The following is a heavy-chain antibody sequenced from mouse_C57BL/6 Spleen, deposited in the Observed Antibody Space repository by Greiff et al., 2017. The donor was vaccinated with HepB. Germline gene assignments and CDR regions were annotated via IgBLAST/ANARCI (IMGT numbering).Heavy chain of an antibody. Sequence: VKVVESGAELVRPGASVTLSCKASGYTFTDYEMHWVKQTPVHGLEWIGAIDPETGGTAYNQKFKGKAILTADKSSSTAYMELRSLTSEDSAVYYCTGSYWYFDVWGTGTTVTVSS. V-gene: IGHV1-15*01. J-gene: IGHJ1*03. CDR2: IDPETGGT. D-gene: IGHD1-1*01. CDR3: TGSYWYFDV. CDR1: GYTFTDYE.